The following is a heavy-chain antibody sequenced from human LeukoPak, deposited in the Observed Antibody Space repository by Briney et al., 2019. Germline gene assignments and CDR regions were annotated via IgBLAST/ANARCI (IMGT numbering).Heavy chain of an antibody. CDR1: GGSISSYY. CDR2: IYYSGTT. CDR3: ARQRGYCSGGSCYRTPHFDY. J-gene: IGHJ4*02. D-gene: IGHD2-15*01. Sequence: SETLSLTCSVSGGSISSYYWNWIRQPPGKGLEWIGSIYYSGTTYYNPSLKSRVTISVDTSKNYFSLKLSSVTAADTAVYYCARQRGYCSGGSCYRTPHFDYWGQGTLVTVSS. V-gene: IGHV4-59*05.